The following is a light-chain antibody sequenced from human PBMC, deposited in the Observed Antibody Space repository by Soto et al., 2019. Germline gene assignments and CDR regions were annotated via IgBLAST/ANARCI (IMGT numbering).Light chain of an antibody. Sequence: QPVLTQPPSVSGAQGQRVTISCTGSSSNLGAGYEVQWYQQVPGAAPKVLIYGNTNRPLGVPDRFSGSRSGTPASLAIAGLQAENEAVYYCQSHDSTRSGSAFGRGTKLTVL. CDR2: GNT. V-gene: IGLV1-40*01. J-gene: IGLJ3*02. CDR3: QSHDSTRSGSA. CDR1: SSNLGAGYE.